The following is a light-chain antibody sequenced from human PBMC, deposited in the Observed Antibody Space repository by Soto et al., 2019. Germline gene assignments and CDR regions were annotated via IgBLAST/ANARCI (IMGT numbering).Light chain of an antibody. Sequence: DIQMTQSPSSLSASVGDRVTITCRASQGISNYLAWYQQKPGKVPKLLIYAASTLQSGVPSRFSCSGSGTDFTLIISSLQPEDVATYYCQKYDSALFTFGPGTKVDIK. V-gene: IGKV1-27*01. CDR1: QGISNY. CDR3: QKYDSALFT. CDR2: AAS. J-gene: IGKJ3*01.